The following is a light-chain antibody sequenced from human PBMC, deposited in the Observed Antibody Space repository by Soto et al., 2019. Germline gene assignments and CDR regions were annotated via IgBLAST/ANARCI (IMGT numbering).Light chain of an antibody. J-gene: IGKJ1*01. CDR2: DTS. CDR1: QRVTTW. Sequence: DIQVTQSPSTLSASVGSRVTITCRASQRVTTWLAWYQQKPGKAPELLIHDTSILQSGVPSRFSGSGSGTEFTLTISSLQPDDFATYYCQQYDDFWTFGQGTKVDIK. CDR3: QQYDDFWT. V-gene: IGKV1-5*01.